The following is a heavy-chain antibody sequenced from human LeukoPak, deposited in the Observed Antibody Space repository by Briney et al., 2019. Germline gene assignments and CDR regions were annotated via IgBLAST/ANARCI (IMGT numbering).Heavy chain of an antibody. Sequence: SETLSLTCTVSGGSISSYYWSWLRQPPGKGLEWIGYIYYSGSTNDNPSLKSRVTISVDTSKNQLSLKLSSVTAADTAVYYCARERYDFWSGYSYKWFDPWGQGTRVIVSS. D-gene: IGHD3-3*01. V-gene: IGHV4-59*01. CDR1: GGSISSYY. CDR3: ARERYDFWSGYSYKWFDP. CDR2: IYYSGST. J-gene: IGHJ5*02.